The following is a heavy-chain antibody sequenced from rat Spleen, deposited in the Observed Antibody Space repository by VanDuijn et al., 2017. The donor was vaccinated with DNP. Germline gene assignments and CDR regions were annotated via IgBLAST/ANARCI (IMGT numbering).Heavy chain of an antibody. CDR3: AKANNWDY. CDR1: GFTLSNYD. J-gene: IGHJ2*01. V-gene: IGHV5S13*01. Sequence: EVQLVESGGGLVQPGRSLKLSCAASGFTLSNYDMAWVRQAPTKGLEWVASISPSCGNTYYRDAVKGRFTISRNNAENTVYLQMNSLRSEDTATYYCAKANNWDYWGQGVMVTVSS. D-gene: IGHD5-1*01. CDR2: ISPSCGNT.